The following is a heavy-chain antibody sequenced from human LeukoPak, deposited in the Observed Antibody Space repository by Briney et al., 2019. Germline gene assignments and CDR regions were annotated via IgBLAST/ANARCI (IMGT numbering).Heavy chain of an antibody. Sequence: ASVKVSCKASGYTFTDYYMHWVRRAPGQGFEWMGWINPNDGDTNYAQKFQGRVTMTRDTSISTAHMEVSRLRSDDTAVYYCARANFLYCSSTTCLFDYWGQGTLVTVSS. CDR2: INPNDGDT. CDR3: ARANFLYCSSTTCLFDY. V-gene: IGHV1-2*02. CDR1: GYTFTDYY. D-gene: IGHD2-2*01. J-gene: IGHJ4*02.